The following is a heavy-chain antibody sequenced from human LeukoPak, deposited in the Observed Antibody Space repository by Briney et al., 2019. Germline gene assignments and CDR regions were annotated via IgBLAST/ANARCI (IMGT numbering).Heavy chain of an antibody. V-gene: IGHV3-21*04. Sequence: GGSLRLSCAASGFTFSTYNMNWVNQVPGKGLEWVSSITGRSGYMYYADSVKGRFTISRDNAKNSLYLQMNSLRAEDTAVYYCARDGGIAAADYYFDCWGQGTLVTVSS. CDR2: ITGRSGYM. J-gene: IGHJ4*02. CDR3: ARDGGIAAADYYFDC. D-gene: IGHD6-13*01. CDR1: GFTFSTYN.